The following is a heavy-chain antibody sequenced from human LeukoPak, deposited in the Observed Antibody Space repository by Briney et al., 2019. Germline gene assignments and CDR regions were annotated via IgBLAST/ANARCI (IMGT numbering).Heavy chain of an antibody. J-gene: IGHJ4*02. Sequence: PGGSLGLSCVASGFTFTNHAMHWVRQAPDKGVEWVATVSYSGGNEYYADSVKGRFAISRDNSENTLYLQMNSLRADDTAIYYCAKDWMLAATPIFYFENWGQGILVTVSS. V-gene: IGHV3-33*03. CDR2: VSYSGGNE. D-gene: IGHD2-15*01. CDR1: GFTFTNHA. CDR3: AKDWMLAATPIFYFEN.